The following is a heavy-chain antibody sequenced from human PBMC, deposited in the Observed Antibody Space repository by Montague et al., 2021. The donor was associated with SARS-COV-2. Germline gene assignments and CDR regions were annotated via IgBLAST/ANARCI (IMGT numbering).Heavy chain of an antibody. CDR3: ARGGYYDYAFDI. D-gene: IGHD3-22*01. V-gene: IGHV4-59*01. J-gene: IGHJ3*02. Sequence: SETLSLTCTVSGAPISSYYWSWIRQPPGKGLEWIGYIYYSGSTNYNPPLKSRVTISVDTSKNQFSLKLSSVTAADTAVYYCARGGYYDYAFDIWGQGTMVTVSS. CDR1: GAPISSYY. CDR2: IYYSGST.